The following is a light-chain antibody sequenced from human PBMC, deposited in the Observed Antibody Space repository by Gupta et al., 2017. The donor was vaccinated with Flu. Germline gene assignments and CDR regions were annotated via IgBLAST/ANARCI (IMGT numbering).Light chain of an antibody. Sequence: DVRMTQSPSSLSASVGDRVTITCRASQSIAPYLNWYQQKPGKPPKFLIYAASTLQSGVPSRFSGSGSGTDFTLTISRLQPEDFATYFCQQSHNTPFTFGPGTKLDLK. V-gene: IGKV1-39*01. CDR1: QSIAPY. CDR3: QQSHNTPFT. J-gene: IGKJ3*01. CDR2: AAS.